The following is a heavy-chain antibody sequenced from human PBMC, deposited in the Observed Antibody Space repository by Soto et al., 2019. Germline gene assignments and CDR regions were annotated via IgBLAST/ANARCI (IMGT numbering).Heavy chain of an antibody. Sequence: EVRLLESGGGLVKPGGSLRLSCAASGLTVGSSAMTWVRQAPGKGLEWISSLSGDGKATYYADSVKGRFTISRDISKNTLFLQMDSLRVEDTAIYFCARITRSWGQGTRVTVSS. V-gene: IGHV3-23*01. CDR2: LSGDGKAT. J-gene: IGHJ5*02. CDR1: GLTVGSSA. CDR3: ARITRS. D-gene: IGHD3-3*01.